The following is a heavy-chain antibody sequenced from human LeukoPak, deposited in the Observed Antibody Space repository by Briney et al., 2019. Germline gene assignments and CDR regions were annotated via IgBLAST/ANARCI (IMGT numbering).Heavy chain of an antibody. Sequence: PGGSLRLSCAASGFTFSSYWMSWVRQAPGKGLEWVANINQDGSENYYVDSVKGRFTTSRDNAKNPLYLQMNSLRAEDTAVYYCARDWVAAARSWFDPWGQGTLVTVSS. J-gene: IGHJ5*02. CDR3: ARDWVAAARSWFDP. CDR1: GFTFSSYW. D-gene: IGHD6-13*01. V-gene: IGHV3-7*01. CDR2: INQDGSEN.